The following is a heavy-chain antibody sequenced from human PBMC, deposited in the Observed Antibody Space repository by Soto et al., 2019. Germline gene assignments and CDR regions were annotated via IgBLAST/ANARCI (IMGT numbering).Heavy chain of an antibody. Sequence: SETLSLPYTVSGGNINHYCCTWIRQPTRKGLEWVGYIYYSGTTTNYNPSLKSRVTLSVDTSKNQFSLKLSSVTAADTAVYYCARLGGSYAVPHFDYWGQGTLVTVSS. CDR3: ARLGGSYAVPHFDY. CDR2: IYYSGTT. CDR1: GGNINHYC. D-gene: IGHD1-26*01. J-gene: IGHJ4*02. V-gene: IGHV4-59*08.